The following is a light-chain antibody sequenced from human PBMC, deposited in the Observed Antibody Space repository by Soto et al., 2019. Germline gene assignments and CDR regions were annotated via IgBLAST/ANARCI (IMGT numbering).Light chain of an antibody. V-gene: IGLV2-8*01. CDR3: SSYAGSNNFV. CDR2: EVS. Sequence: QSVLTQPPSASVSPGQSVTISCSGTSSDVGGYNYVSWHQQHPGKAPKLMIYEVSKRPSGVPDRFSGSKSGNTASLIVSGLQAEDEADYYCSSYAGSNNFVFGTGTKVTVL. CDR1: SSDVGGYNY. J-gene: IGLJ1*01.